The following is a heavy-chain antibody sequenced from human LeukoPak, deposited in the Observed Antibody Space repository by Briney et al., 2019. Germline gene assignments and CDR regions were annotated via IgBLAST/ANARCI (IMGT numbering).Heavy chain of an antibody. J-gene: IGHJ5*02. V-gene: IGHV3-23*01. CDR1: GFTFSSYA. CDR3: AKGPGGSYLNWFDL. Sequence: GSLRLSCAASGFTFSSYAMSWVRQAPGKGVEGVSAISGSGGSTYYADSVKGGFTISRDNSNNTLYLQMNSLRAEDTAVYYCAKGPGGSYLNWFDLWGQGTLVTVSS. D-gene: IGHD1-26*01. CDR2: ISGSGGST.